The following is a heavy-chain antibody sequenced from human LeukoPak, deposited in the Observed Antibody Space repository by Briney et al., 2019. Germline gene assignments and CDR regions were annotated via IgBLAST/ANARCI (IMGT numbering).Heavy chain of an antibody. Sequence: GASVKVSCRASGYTFTGYYMHWVRQAPGQGLEWMGWINPNSGGTNYAQKFQGWVTMTTDTSTSTAYMELRSLRSDDTAVYYCARDPDPLRYFDWLFFDYWGQGALVTVSS. D-gene: IGHD3-9*01. CDR1: GYTFTGYY. CDR3: ARDPDPLRYFDWLFFDY. J-gene: IGHJ4*02. CDR2: INPNSGGT. V-gene: IGHV1-2*04.